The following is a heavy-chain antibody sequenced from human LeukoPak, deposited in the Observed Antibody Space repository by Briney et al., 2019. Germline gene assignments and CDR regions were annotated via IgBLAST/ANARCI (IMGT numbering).Heavy chain of an antibody. D-gene: IGHD3-10*01. CDR1: GYLFTSYW. J-gene: IGHJ2*01. CDR2: IYPADSDT. Sequence: GESLKISCKGSGYLFTSYWIAWVRQMTGKGLEWMGIIYPADSDTRYSPSFQGQVTLSADKSISTAFLRWTSLKASDTAIYYCARGRGTGSPIGPRYFDLWGRGTLVTVSS. V-gene: IGHV5-51*01. CDR3: ARGRGTGSPIGPRYFDL.